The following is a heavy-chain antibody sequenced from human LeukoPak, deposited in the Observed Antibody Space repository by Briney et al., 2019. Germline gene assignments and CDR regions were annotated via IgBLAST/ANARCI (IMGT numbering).Heavy chain of an antibody. D-gene: IGHD1/OR15-1a*01. J-gene: IGHJ5*02. V-gene: IGHV4-34*01. CDR2: INHSGST. CDR3: ARYQGTALTWGLPFDP. Sequence: GSLRLSCAASGFTFSDYYMSWIRQAPGKGLEWIGEINHSGSTHYNPSLKSRVTISIDTSKNQFSLKLSSVTAADTAVYFCARYQGTALTWGLPFDPWGQGTLVTVSS. CDR1: GFTFSDYY.